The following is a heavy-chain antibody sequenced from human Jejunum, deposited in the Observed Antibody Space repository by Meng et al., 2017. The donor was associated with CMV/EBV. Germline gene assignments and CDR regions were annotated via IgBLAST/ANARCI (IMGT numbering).Heavy chain of an antibody. CDR2: ISGNSNYI. V-gene: IGHV3-21*01. CDR1: SFSTSN. CDR3: ARVPQLPTHRLGLDV. J-gene: IGHJ6*02. D-gene: IGHD2-21*01. Sequence: SFSTSNMNWVRQVPGKGLEWVSSISGNSNYIYYSDSVKGRFTISRDNARDSLYLQMDSLRAEDTAVYYCARVPQLPTHRLGLDVWGPGTTVTVSS.